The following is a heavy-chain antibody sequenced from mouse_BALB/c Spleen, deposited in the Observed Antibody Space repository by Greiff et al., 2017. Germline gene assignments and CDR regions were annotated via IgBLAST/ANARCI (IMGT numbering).Heavy chain of an antibody. CDR1: GYTFTSYW. CDR3: ARWAHYYDWFAY. J-gene: IGHJ3*01. V-gene: IGHV1S81*02. D-gene: IGHD1-2*01. CDR2: INPSNGRT. Sequence: QVQLQQSGAELVRPGASVKLSCKASGYTFTSYWMHWVKQRPGQGLEWIGEINPSNGRTNYNEKFKSKATLTVDKSSSTAYMQLSSLTSEDSAVYYCARWAHYYDWFAYWGQGTLVTVSA.